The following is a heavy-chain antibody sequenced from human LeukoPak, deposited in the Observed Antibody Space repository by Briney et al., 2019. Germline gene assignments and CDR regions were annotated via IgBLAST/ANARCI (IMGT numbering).Heavy chain of an antibody. Sequence: SETLSLTCTVSGGSISSSSFYWDWIRQPPGKGLEWIGSIYYSGSTYYNPSLKSRVTISVATSKNQFSLKLSSVTAADTAVYYCARDLRYSSGWYCYFDYWGQGTLVTVSS. CDR3: ARDLRYSSGWYCYFDY. V-gene: IGHV4-39*07. CDR2: IYYSGST. CDR1: GGSISSSSFY. D-gene: IGHD6-19*01. J-gene: IGHJ4*02.